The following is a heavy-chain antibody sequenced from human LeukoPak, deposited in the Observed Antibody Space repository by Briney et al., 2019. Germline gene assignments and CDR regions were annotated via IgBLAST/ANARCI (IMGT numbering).Heavy chain of an antibody. CDR3: ARDTPLVRGVPQYYFDY. Sequence: GASVKVSCKASGYTFTGYYMHWVRQAPGQGLEWMGIINPSGGSTSYAQQFQDRVTLSRDTSTSTVYMELSSLRSDDTAVYYCARDTPLVRGVPQYYFDYWGQGTLVTVSS. D-gene: IGHD3-10*01. CDR2: INPSGGST. V-gene: IGHV1-46*01. CDR1: GYTFTGYY. J-gene: IGHJ4*02.